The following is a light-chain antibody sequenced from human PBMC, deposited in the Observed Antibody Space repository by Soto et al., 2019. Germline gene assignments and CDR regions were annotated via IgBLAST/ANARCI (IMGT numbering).Light chain of an antibody. CDR2: DVS. V-gene: IGLV2-14*01. J-gene: IGLJ1*01. Sequence: QPVLTQPASVSGSPGQSITISCTGTSSDVGGYNHVSWYQQHPGKAPKLMIYDVSNRPSGVSDRFSGSKSGNTASLTISGLQAEDEADYYCSSFTTSITYVFGTGTKLTVL. CDR3: SSFTTSITYV. CDR1: SSDVGGYNH.